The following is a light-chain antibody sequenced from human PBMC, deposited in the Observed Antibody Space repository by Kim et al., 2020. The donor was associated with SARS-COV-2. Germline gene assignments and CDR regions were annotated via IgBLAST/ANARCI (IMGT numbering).Light chain of an antibody. V-gene: IGKV1-5*01. J-gene: IGKJ1*01. CDR3: QQYSNYSPWT. CDR1: HSSSNL. Sequence: SVGDRVTSTCRASHSSSNLLAGYQQKPGKAPTLLIYDASSMQGGVPSRFSRSGSGTEVTLTISSLQPDDFATYYCQQYSNYSPWTFGQGTKVDIK. CDR2: DAS.